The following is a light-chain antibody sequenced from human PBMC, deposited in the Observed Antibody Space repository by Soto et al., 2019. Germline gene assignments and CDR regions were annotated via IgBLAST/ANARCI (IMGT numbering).Light chain of an antibody. Sequence: LTQPASVSGSPGQSITISCTGTSSDVGGYNYVSWYQQHPGKAPKLMIYDVSNRPSGVSNRFSGSKSGNTASLTISGLQAEDEADYYCSSYTSSSNVVFGGGTKVTVL. CDR3: SSYTSSSNVV. V-gene: IGLV2-14*01. J-gene: IGLJ2*01. CDR1: SSDVGGYNY. CDR2: DVS.